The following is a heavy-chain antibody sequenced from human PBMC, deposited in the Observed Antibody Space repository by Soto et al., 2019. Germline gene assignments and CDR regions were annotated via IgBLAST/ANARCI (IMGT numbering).Heavy chain of an antibody. CDR1: GGCIRNYD. D-gene: IGHD3-10*01. CDR2: IYNSGTT. J-gene: IGHJ4*02. Sequence: SETMALTCTVSGGCIRNYDVSWIRQNPGKGLEYIGFIYNSGTTNYHPSLKSRVTISIDTSKSQFYLKLTSVTAADTAIYYCATRFYSSGVLFDYWGPGTQVTVSS. CDR3: ATRFYSSGVLFDY. V-gene: IGHV4-59*13.